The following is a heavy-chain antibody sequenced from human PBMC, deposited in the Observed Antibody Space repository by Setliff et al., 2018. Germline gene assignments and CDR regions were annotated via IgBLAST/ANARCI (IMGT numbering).Heavy chain of an antibody. CDR3: ASGQALVIIRIDY. Sequence: PSETLSLTCTVSGGSISSSSYYWGWIRPPPGKGLEWIGSIYYSGSTYYNPSLKSRVTISVDTSKNQFSLKLSSVTAADTAVYYCASGQALVIIRIDYWGQGTLVTVSS. CDR2: IYYSGST. D-gene: IGHD3-9*01. V-gene: IGHV4-39*07. J-gene: IGHJ4*02. CDR1: GGSISSSSYY.